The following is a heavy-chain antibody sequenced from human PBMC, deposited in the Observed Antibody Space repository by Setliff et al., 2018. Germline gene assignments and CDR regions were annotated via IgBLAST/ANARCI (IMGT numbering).Heavy chain of an antibody. CDR2: IYYSGST. V-gene: IGHV4-39*01. CDR3: ARLGGSSTSGGFYYYYYYMDV. CDR1: GASVSNVNYY. D-gene: IGHD2-2*01. J-gene: IGHJ6*03. Sequence: SETLSLTCSVSGASVSNVNYYWGWIRQPPGKGLEWIGSIYYSGSTYYNPSLKSRVTISVDTSKNQFSLNLSSVTAADTAVYYCARLGGSSTSGGFYYYYYYMDVWGKGTTVTV.